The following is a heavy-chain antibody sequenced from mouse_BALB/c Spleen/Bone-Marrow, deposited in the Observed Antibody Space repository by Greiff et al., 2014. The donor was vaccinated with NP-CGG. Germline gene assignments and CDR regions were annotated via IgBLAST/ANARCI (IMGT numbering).Heavy chain of an antibody. V-gene: IGHV1-5*01. CDR2: IYPGNSDT. CDR1: GYSFTNYW. J-gene: IGHJ1*01. CDR3: TRCGGTYDWYFDV. D-gene: IGHD1-1*02. Sequence: EVQLQQSGTVLARPGASVKMSCKASGYSFTNYWMRWVKQRPGQGLEWIGAIYPGNSDTTYNQKFKGKAKLTAVTSASTAYMELSSLTNEDSAVYYCTRCGGTYDWYFDVWGAGTTVTVSS.